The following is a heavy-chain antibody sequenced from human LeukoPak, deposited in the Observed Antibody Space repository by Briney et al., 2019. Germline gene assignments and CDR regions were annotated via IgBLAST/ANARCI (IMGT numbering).Heavy chain of an antibody. Sequence: ESLKISCKGSEYIFTNYWIGWVRQMPGKGLEWMGIIYPRDSDTRYSPSFQGHVTISTDKSINTAYLQWSSLKASDTAIYYCARRPRRDWFFDLWGRGTLVTVSS. J-gene: IGHJ2*01. CDR3: ARRPRRDWFFDL. V-gene: IGHV5-51*01. CDR2: IYPRDSDT. CDR1: EYIFTNYW.